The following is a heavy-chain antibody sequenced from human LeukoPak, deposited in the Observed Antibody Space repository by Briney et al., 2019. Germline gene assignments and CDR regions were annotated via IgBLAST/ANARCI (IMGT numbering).Heavy chain of an antibody. CDR3: ARDAGDCSSTSCYLSIDYFDY. J-gene: IGHJ4*02. CDR2: IKEDGSEK. D-gene: IGHD2-2*01. V-gene: IGHV3-7*01. Sequence: PGGSLRLSCAASGFTFSSYWMSWVRQAPGKGLEWVANIKEDGSEKYYVDSVKGRFTISRDNAKNSLYLQMNSLRAEDTAVYYCARDAGDCSSTSCYLSIDYFDYWGQGTLVTVSS. CDR1: GFTFSSYW.